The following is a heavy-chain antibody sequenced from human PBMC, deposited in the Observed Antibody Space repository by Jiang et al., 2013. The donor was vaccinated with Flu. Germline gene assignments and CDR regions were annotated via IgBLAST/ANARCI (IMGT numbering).Heavy chain of an antibody. CDR2: IYYSGST. J-gene: IGHJ4*02. CDR3: ARADCGGDCYFEAYYFDY. D-gene: IGHD2-21*02. Sequence: GLLKPSETLSLTCTVSGGSIRSYYWSWIRQPPGKGLEWIGYIYYSGSTNNNPSLKSRVTISVDTSKNQFSLKLSSVTAADTAVYYCARADCGGDCYFEAYYFDYWGQGALVTVSS. CDR1: GGSIRSYY. V-gene: IGHV4-59*01.